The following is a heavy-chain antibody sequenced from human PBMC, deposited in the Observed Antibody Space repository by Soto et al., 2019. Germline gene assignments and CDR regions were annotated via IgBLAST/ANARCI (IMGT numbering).Heavy chain of an antibody. V-gene: IGHV3-30*18. J-gene: IGHJ4*02. Sequence: QVRLVESGGGVVQPGGSLRLSCATSGFRLSSYAMHWVRQAPGKGLEWVALMSYDESKKYYADSVKGRFTISRDTSKNTLVLEMNNLRVEDTAVYYCAKDRRNRDFMHLLVVAFWGQGALVTVSS. CDR2: MSYDESKK. CDR1: GFRLSSYA. D-gene: IGHD2-15*01. CDR3: AKDRRNRDFMHLLVVAF.